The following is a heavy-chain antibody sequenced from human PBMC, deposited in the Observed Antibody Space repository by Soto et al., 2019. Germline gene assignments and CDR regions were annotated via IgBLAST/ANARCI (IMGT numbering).Heavy chain of an antibody. V-gene: IGHV1-18*01. J-gene: IGHJ4*02. Sequence: QVQLVQSGAEVKKPGASVKVSCKASGYTFTSYGISWVRQAPGQGLEWMGWISAYNGNTNYAQKLQGRVTMTTDTSTSTAYMGLRSLRSDDTAVYYCARDGCSQMPSAGGDCPDWGQRTLVTVSS. D-gene: IGHD2-21*02. CDR2: ISAYNGNT. CDR3: ARDGCSQMPSAGGDCPD. CDR1: GYTFTSYG.